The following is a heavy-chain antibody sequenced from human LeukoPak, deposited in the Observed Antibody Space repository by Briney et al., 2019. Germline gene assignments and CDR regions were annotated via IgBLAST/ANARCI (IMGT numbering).Heavy chain of an antibody. Sequence: ASVKVSCKASGGTFSSYAISWVRQAPGQGLEWMGGIIPIFGTANYAQKFRGRVTITADESTSTAYMELSSLRSEDTAVYYCAKASEDYYDSSGYYSGAHYWGQGTLVTVSS. CDR2: IIPIFGTA. D-gene: IGHD3-22*01. CDR3: AKASEDYYDSSGYYSGAHY. CDR1: GGTFSSYA. V-gene: IGHV1-69*01. J-gene: IGHJ4*02.